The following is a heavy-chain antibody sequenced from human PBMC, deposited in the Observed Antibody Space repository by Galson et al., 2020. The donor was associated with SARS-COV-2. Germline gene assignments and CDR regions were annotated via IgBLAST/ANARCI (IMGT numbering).Heavy chain of an antibody. CDR1: GYTFSDYA. CDR2: IGGRGDHI. Sequence: GESLKISCTASGYTFSDYAIKWVRQTPEKGLEWVAVIGGRGDHIHYADSVMGRFTISRDNSKNMAYLQMDSLRAEDTAVYYCARDNGDYARQSGMDVWGQGTTVTVSS. J-gene: IGHJ6*02. CDR3: ARDNGDYARQSGMDV. V-gene: IGHV3-23*01. D-gene: IGHD4-17*01.